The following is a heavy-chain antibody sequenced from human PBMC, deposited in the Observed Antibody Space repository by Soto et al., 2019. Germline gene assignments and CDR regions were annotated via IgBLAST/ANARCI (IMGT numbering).Heavy chain of an antibody. V-gene: IGHV4-30-2*01. CDR1: GGSISSGGYS. Sequence: QLQLQESGSGLVKPSQTLSLTCAVSGGSISSGGYSWSWIRQPPGKGLEWIGYIYHSGSTYYNPSLKSRVTISVDRSKNQFSLKLSSVTASDTAVYYCARAHYGDYGYGMDVWGQGTTVTVSS. CDR3: ARAHYGDYGYGMDV. J-gene: IGHJ6*02. CDR2: IYHSGST. D-gene: IGHD4-17*01.